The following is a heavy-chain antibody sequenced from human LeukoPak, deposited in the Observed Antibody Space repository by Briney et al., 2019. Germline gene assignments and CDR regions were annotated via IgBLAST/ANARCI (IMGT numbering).Heavy chain of an antibody. CDR3: AKWRAPTKVRGRYYFDY. Sequence: GGSLRLSCAASGFTFSSYAMSWVRQAPGKGLEWVSDISGSGGSTYYAVSEKGRFTISRDNSKNTLYLQMNSLRAEDTALYYCAKWRAPTKVRGRYYFDYWGQGTLVTVSS. J-gene: IGHJ4*02. V-gene: IGHV3-23*01. D-gene: IGHD3-10*01. CDR2: ISGSGGST. CDR1: GFTFSSYA.